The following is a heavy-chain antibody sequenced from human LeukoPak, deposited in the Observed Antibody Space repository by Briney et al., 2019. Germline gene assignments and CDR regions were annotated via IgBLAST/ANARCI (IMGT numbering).Heavy chain of an antibody. CDR3: ARASPDYGDPDPYYYYYYYRDV. D-gene: IGHD4-17*01. V-gene: IGHV1-18*01. J-gene: IGHJ6*03. CDR2: ISAYNGNT. Sequence: GASVKVSCKASGYTFTSYGISWVRQAPGQGLEWMGWISAYNGNTNYAQKLQGRVTMTTDTSTSTAYMELRSLRSDDTAVYYCARASPDYGDPDPYYYYYYYRDVWGKGTTVTVSS. CDR1: GYTFTSYG.